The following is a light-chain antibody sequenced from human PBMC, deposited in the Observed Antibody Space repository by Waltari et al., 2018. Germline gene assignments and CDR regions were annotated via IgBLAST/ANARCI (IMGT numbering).Light chain of an antibody. J-gene: IGKJ2*01. CDR1: QSISTF. V-gene: IGKV1-39*01. CDR3: QQSSAIPYT. CDR2: GAT. Sequence: DIQMTQSPSSLSASVGDRVTITCRAGQSISTFLNWYQQKPGKVPNLLIQGATGLQSGVPSRFSGSGSGTDFTLTISSLQPEDFATYYCQQSSAIPYTFGQGTKVDVK.